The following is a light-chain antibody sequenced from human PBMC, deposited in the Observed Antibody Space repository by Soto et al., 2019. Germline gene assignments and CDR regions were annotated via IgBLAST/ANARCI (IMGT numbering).Light chain of an antibody. CDR2: KAS. Sequence: DIQMTQSPSTLSGSVGDRVTINCRASQTISSWLAWYQQKPGKAPKILIYKASTLKSGVPSRFSGSGSGTEFTLTISTLQPDDFATYYCQHYNSYSEALGQGTKVELK. J-gene: IGKJ1*01. CDR3: QHYNSYSEA. CDR1: QTISSW. V-gene: IGKV1-5*03.